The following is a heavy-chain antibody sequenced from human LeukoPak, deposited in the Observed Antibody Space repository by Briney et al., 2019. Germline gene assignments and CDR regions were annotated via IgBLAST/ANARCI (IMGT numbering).Heavy chain of an antibody. CDR3: ARIQWLTTNNWFDP. J-gene: IGHJ5*02. V-gene: IGHV4-39*01. CDR2: IYYSGST. Sequence: SETLSLTCTVSGGSISSSSYYWGWIRQPPGKGLEWIGSIYYSGSTYYNPSLKSRVTISVDTSKNQFSLKLSSVTAADTAVYYCARIQWLTTNNWFDPWGQGTLVTVSS. CDR1: GGSISSSSYY. D-gene: IGHD6-19*01.